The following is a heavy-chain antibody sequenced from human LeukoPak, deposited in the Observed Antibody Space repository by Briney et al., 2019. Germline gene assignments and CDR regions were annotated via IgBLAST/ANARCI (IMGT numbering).Heavy chain of an antibody. V-gene: IGHV1-69*04. D-gene: IGHD2-21*01. CDR1: GGTFSSYA. CDR3: ARLXXXVVDKYYFDY. CDR2: IIPTLGIA. J-gene: IGHJ4*02. Sequence: ASVKVSCKASGGTFSSYAISWVRQAPGQGLERMGRIIPTLGIANYAQKFQGRVTITADKSTSTAYMELSSLRSEDTAVYYCARLXXXVVDKYYFDYWGQGTLVTV.